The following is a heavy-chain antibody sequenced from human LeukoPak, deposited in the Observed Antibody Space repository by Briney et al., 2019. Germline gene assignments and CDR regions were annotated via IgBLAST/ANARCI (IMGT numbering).Heavy chain of an antibody. V-gene: IGHV4-59*11. D-gene: IGHD3-22*01. J-gene: IGHJ3*02. Sequence: SETLSLTCSVSGGSISRHFWSWIRQPPGEGLDWIAFIHYSGRTKYNPSLQSRVTISIDTSENNFSLKLTSVTAADTAVYYCARILDNDSSGDPDTFDMWGQGTVVSVSS. CDR2: IHYSGRT. CDR1: GGSISRHF. CDR3: ARILDNDSSGDPDTFDM.